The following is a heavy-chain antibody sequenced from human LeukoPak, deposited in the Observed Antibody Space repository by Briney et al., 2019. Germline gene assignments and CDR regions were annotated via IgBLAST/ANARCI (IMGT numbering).Heavy chain of an antibody. CDR2: INHSGST. CDR1: GGSFSGYY. D-gene: IGHD6-13*01. V-gene: IGHV4-34*01. J-gene: IGHJ4*02. Sequence: SETLSLTCAVYGGSFSGYYWSWIRQPPGKGLEWIGEINHSGSTNYNPSLKSRVTISVDTSKNQFSLKLSSVTAADTAVYYCARGFPGIAAAGPGKYYFGYWGQGTLVTVSS. CDR3: ARGFPGIAAAGPGKYYFGY.